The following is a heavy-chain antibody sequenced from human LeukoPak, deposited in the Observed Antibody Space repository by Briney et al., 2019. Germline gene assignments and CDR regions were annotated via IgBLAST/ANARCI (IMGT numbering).Heavy chain of an antibody. J-gene: IGHJ4*02. Sequence: KPSETLSLTCAVYGGSFSGYYWSWIRQPPGKGLEWIGEINHSGSTNYNPSLKSRVTISVDTSKNQFSLKLSSVTAADAAVYYCARAHYDILTGYYYFDYWGQGTLVTVSS. CDR2: INHSGST. CDR1: GGSFSGYY. CDR3: ARAHYDILTGYYYFDY. V-gene: IGHV4-34*01. D-gene: IGHD3-9*01.